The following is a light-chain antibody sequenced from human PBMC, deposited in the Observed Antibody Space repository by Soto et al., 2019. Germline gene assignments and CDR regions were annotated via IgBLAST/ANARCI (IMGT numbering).Light chain of an antibody. CDR2: DAS. V-gene: IGKV1-33*01. J-gene: IGKJ4*01. CDR1: YDIKNY. CDR3: QQSYNLPVT. Sequence: DIQMTQSPSSLSASVGDRVTITCQANYDIKNYVNWYQQKAGKAPKLLTYDASNLEPGVPSRFRGSGSGTDFSLTISTLQPEDIATYYCQQSYNLPVTFGGGTKVDIK.